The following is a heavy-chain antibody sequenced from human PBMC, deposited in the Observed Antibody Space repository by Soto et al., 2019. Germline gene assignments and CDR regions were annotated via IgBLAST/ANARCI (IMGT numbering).Heavy chain of an antibody. Sequence: QLQLVESGGGVVQPGRSLRLSCAASGFTFSDYGMHWVRQAPGTGLEWVAVISYDGSDKYYADSVKGRFTISRDNSENRLYLQVNSLRAEDTAVYYCASRERLFDYWGQGTLVTVSS. CDR2: ISYDGSDK. V-gene: IGHV3-30*03. D-gene: IGHD1-26*01. J-gene: IGHJ4*02. CDR1: GFTFSDYG. CDR3: ASRERLFDY.